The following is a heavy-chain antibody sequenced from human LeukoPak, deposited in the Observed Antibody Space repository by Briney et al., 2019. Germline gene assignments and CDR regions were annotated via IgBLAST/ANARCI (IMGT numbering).Heavy chain of an antibody. J-gene: IGHJ5*02. CDR2: IYYSGST. D-gene: IGHD5-24*01. CDR1: GGSVSSDSYY. V-gene: IGHV4-61*01. CDR3: ARSRHEIDWFDP. Sequence: PSETLSLTCTVSGGSVSSDSYYWSWIRQPPGKGLEWIGYIYYSGSTNYNPSLKSRVTISVDTSKNQFSLKLSSVTAADTAVYYCARSRHEIDWFDPWGQGTLVTVSS.